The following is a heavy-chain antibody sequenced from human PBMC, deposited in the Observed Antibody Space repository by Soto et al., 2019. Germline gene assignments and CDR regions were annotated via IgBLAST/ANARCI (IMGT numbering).Heavy chain of an antibody. CDR2: ISGSGENT. V-gene: IGHV3-23*01. J-gene: IGHJ1*01. CDR3: AKDKTEQQLVHEYFQH. CDR1: GFTLINYA. Sequence: PRGSLRLSCAASGFTLINYAISFFGQAPVKWLEWVSSISGSGENTYYADSVKSRFTISRDNSKNTLYLQMNSLRAEDTALYYCAKDKTEQQLVHEYFQHWGQGTRVTV. D-gene: IGHD6-13*01.